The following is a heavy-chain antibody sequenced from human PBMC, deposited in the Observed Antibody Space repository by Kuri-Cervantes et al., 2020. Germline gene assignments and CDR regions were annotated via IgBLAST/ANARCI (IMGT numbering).Heavy chain of an antibody. J-gene: IGHJ4*02. Sequence: GESLKISCAASGFTFSSYSMNWVRQAPGKGLEWVSSISSSSSYIYYADSVKGRFTISRDNAKNSLYLQMNSLRAEDTAVYYCASHPASLAAAPFDYWGQGILVTVSS. CDR1: GFTFSSYS. CDR2: ISSSSSYI. CDR3: ASHPASLAAAPFDY. V-gene: IGHV3-21*01. D-gene: IGHD6-13*01.